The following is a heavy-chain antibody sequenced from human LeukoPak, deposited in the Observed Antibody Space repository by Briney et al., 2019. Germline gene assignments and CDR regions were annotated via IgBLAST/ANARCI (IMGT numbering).Heavy chain of an antibody. CDR2: MNPNSGNT. CDR1: GYTFTSYD. Sequence: GASVKVSCKASGYTFTSYDINWVRQATGQGLEWMGWMNPNSGNTGYAQKFQGRVTMTRNTSISTAYMELSSLRSEDTAVYYCARSIPGYCSGGSCYHYYYGMDVWGQGTTVTVSS. CDR3: ARSIPGYCSGGSCYHYYYGMDV. J-gene: IGHJ6*02. D-gene: IGHD2-15*01. V-gene: IGHV1-8*01.